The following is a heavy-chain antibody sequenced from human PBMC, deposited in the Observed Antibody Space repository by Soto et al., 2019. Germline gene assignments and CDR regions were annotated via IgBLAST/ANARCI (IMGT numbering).Heavy chain of an antibody. V-gene: IGHV4-39*01. Sequence: QLQLQESGPGLVKPSETLSLTCTVSGGSISSSSYYWGWIRQPPGKGLEWIGSIYYSGSTYYNPSLKSRVTIAVDTSKNQFSLKLSSVTAADTAVYYCAGHIVVVPAAMRPQRYYYYMDVWGKGTTVTVSS. CDR2: IYYSGST. D-gene: IGHD2-2*01. CDR3: AGHIVVVPAAMRPQRYYYYMDV. J-gene: IGHJ6*03. CDR1: GGSISSSSYY.